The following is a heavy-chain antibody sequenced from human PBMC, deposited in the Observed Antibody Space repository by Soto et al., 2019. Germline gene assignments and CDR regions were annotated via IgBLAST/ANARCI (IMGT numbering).Heavy chain of an antibody. Sequence: QVQLVQSGAEVKKPGSSVKVSCKASGGTFSSYAISWVRQAPGQGLEWMGGIIPIFGTANYAQKFKGRVTITADKSTSTAYMELSSLRSEDTAVYYCARDFWDTAMVNDYYYYGMEVWGQGTTVNVSS. CDR3: ARDFWDTAMVNDYYYYGMEV. CDR1: GGTFSSYA. V-gene: IGHV1-69*06. CDR2: IIPIFGTA. J-gene: IGHJ6*02. D-gene: IGHD5-18*01.